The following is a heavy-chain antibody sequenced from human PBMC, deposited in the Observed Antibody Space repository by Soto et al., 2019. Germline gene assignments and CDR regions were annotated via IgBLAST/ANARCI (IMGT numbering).Heavy chain of an antibody. CDR1: GFTFSGYE. J-gene: IGHJ4*02. CDR3: ARDGPAADFDH. CDR2: IDSSGNTI. D-gene: IGHD6-13*01. Sequence: EVQLVESGGGLAQPGGSLRLSCAASGFTFSGYEMNWVRQAPGKGLEWVSYIDSSGNTIDYADSVEGRFTISRDNAKNSLYLQMNSLRAEDTAIYYCARDGPAADFDHWGQGTRSPSPQ. V-gene: IGHV3-48*03.